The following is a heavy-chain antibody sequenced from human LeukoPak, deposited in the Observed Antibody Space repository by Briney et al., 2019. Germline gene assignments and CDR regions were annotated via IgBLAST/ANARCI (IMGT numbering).Heavy chain of an antibody. CDR1: GYTFTNYW. V-gene: IGHV5-51*01. CDR2: IFPGDSDT. CDR3: ARAPPRSRDAYNHDAFDI. D-gene: IGHD5-24*01. Sequence: GESLKISCKGSGYTFTNYWIGWVRQIPGKGLEWMGIIFPGDSDTKYNPSFQGQITISVDKSIRTAYLQWGSLKASDTAMYYCARAPPRSRDAYNHDAFDIWGQGTLVTVSS. J-gene: IGHJ3*02.